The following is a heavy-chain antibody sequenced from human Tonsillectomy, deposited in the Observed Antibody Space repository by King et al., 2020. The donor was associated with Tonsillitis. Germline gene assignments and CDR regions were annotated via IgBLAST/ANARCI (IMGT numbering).Heavy chain of an antibody. D-gene: IGHD3-10*01. J-gene: IGHJ4*02. V-gene: IGHV4-30-2*01. CDR1: GGSISSGGYS. CDR3: ARVFGSWSLSVIDY. Sequence: LQLQESGSGLVKPSQTLSLTCAVSGGSISSGGYSWSWIRQPPGKGLEWIGYIYHSGSTYYTPSLKSRVTISVDRSKNQFSLKLSSVTAADTAVYYCARVFGSWSLSVIDYWGQGTLVTVSS. CDR2: IYHSGST.